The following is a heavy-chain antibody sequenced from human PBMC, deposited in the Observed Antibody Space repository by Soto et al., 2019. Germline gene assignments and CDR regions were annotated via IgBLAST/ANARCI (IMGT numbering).Heavy chain of an antibody. V-gene: IGHV4-34*01. CDR2: INHSGST. Sequence: QVQLQQWGAGLLTPSETLSLTCAVYGGSFSGYYWSWIRQPPGKGLEWIGEINHSGSTNYNPSLKSRVTISVDTSKNQFSLKLSSVTAADTAVYYGARGGYSFCFDPCGQGTLVTVSS. CDR3: ARGGYSFCFDP. CDR1: GGSFSGYY. D-gene: IGHD5-18*01. J-gene: IGHJ5*02.